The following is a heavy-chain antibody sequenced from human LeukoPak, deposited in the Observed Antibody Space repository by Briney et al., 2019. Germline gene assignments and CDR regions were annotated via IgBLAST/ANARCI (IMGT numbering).Heavy chain of an antibody. Sequence: ASVKVSCKASGGTFSSYAISWVRQAPGQGLEWMGRIIPIFGTANYAQKFQGRVTITTDESTSTAYMELSSLRSEDTAVYYCARDRYYDSSGYSLQHWGQGTLVTVSS. CDR2: IIPIFGTA. V-gene: IGHV1-69*05. J-gene: IGHJ1*01. CDR3: ARDRYYDSSGYSLQH. D-gene: IGHD3-22*01. CDR1: GGTFSSYA.